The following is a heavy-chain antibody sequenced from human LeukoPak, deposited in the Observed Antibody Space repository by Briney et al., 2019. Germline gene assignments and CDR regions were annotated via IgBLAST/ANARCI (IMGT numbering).Heavy chain of an antibody. CDR2: ISAYNGNI. Sequence: ASVEVSCKASGYTFTSYGISWVRQAPGQGLEWMGWISAYNGNINYAQKLQGRVTMTTDTSTSTAYMELRSLRSDDTAVYYCARDFWSGYSHYYGMDVWGQGTTVTVSS. J-gene: IGHJ6*02. D-gene: IGHD3-3*01. CDR1: GYTFTSYG. CDR3: ARDFWSGYSHYYGMDV. V-gene: IGHV1-18*01.